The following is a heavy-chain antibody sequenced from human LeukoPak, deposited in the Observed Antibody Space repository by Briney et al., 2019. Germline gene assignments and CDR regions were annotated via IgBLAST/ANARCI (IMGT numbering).Heavy chain of an antibody. V-gene: IGHV3-23*01. CDR2: ISGSGGST. Sequence: GGSLRLSCAASGFTFSSYAMTWVRQAPGKGLEWASAISGSGGSTYYADSVKGRFTISRDNSKNTLYLQMNSLRAEDTALYYCAKDIYSSGWYPGFDYWGQGTLVTVSS. D-gene: IGHD6-19*01. CDR1: GFTFSSYA. J-gene: IGHJ4*02. CDR3: AKDIYSSGWYPGFDY.